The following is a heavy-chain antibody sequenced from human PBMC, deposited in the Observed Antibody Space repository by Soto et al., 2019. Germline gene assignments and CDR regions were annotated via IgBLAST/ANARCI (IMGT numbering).Heavy chain of an antibody. CDR3: AAPPRY. V-gene: IGHV4-34*01. CDR1: GGSFSDTY. CDR2: INHNTNT. J-gene: IGHJ4*02. Sequence: SETLSLTCAVYGGSFSDTYWNWFRQPPGKGLEWIGEINHNTNTIYNPSLTSRVTISVDTSKNQFSLKLTSVTAADTAVYYCAAPPRYWGQGTLVTVSS. D-gene: IGHD6-6*01.